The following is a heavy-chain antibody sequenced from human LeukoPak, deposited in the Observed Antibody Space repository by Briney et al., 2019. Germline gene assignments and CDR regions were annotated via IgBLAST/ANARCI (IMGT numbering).Heavy chain of an antibody. CDR3: AIGGDSSTSCYRCFNY. CDR2: MYPGDSDT. J-gene: IGHJ4*02. Sequence: KLGESLKISCKGSGYRFTNYWIGWVRQMPGKGLEWMGIMYPGDSDTRYSPSFQGQVTISADKSIGTAYLQWSGLKAPDTAMYYCAIGGDSSTSCYRCFNYWGQGTLVTVSS. D-gene: IGHD2-2*02. V-gene: IGHV5-51*01. CDR1: GYRFTNYW.